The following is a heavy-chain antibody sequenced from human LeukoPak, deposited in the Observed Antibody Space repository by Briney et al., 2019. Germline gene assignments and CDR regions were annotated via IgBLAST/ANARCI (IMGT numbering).Heavy chain of an antibody. CDR3: ARVGRNYYGSSGYYG. CDR2: MNPNSGNT. CDR1: GYTFTSYD. V-gene: IGHV1-8*01. J-gene: IGHJ4*02. D-gene: IGHD3-22*01. Sequence: ASVKVSCKASGYTFTSYDINWVRQATGQGLEWMGWMNPNSGNTGYAQKFQGRVTMTRNTSISTAYMELSSLRSEDTAVYYCARVGRNYYGSSGYYGWGQGTLVTVSS.